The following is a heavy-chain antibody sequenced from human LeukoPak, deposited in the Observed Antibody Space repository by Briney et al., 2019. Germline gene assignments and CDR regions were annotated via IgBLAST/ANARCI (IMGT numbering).Heavy chain of an antibody. D-gene: IGHD5-18*01. V-gene: IGHV1-3*01. J-gene: IGHJ4*02. CDR1: GYTFTSYA. Sequence: ASVKVSCKASGYTFTSYAMHWVRQAPGQRLEWMGWISAGNGNTKYSQKFQGRVTITRDTSASTAYMELSSLRSEDTAVYYCARGPPYSYGYEEFDYWGQGTLVTVSS. CDR2: ISAGNGNT. CDR3: ARGPPYSYGYEEFDY.